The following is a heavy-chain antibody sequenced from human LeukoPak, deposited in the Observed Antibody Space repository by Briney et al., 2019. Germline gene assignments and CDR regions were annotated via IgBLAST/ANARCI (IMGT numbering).Heavy chain of an antibody. D-gene: IGHD5/OR15-5a*01. CDR1: GYSFTSYW. CDR3: ARMGPGLGISPYYFDY. CDR2: IYPGDSDT. Sequence: GESLKISCQGSGYSFTSYWIGWLRQMPGKGREWMGIIYPGDSDTRYSPSFQGQVTISADKSISAAYLQWSSLKASDTAMYYCARMGPGLGISPYYFDYWGQGTLVTVSS. V-gene: IGHV5-51*01. J-gene: IGHJ4*02.